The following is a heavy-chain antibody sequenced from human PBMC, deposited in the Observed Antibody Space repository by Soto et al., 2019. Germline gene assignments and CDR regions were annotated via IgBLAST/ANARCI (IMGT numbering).Heavy chain of an antibody. J-gene: IGHJ4*02. Sequence: ASVKVSCKASGYTFTGYYMHWVRQAPGQGLERMGWINPNSGGTNYAQKFQGRVTMTRDTSISTAYMELSRLRSDDTAVYYCARDTIFGVVIIFDYWGQGTLVTVSS. V-gene: IGHV1-2*02. CDR1: GYTFTGYY. CDR3: ARDTIFGVVIIFDY. D-gene: IGHD3-3*01. CDR2: INPNSGGT.